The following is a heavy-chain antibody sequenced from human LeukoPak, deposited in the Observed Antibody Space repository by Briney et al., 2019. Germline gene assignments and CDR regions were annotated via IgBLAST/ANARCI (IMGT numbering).Heavy chain of an antibody. V-gene: IGHV3-9*01. CDR3: AKDRQFDYYYYYMDV. Sequence: GGSLRLSCAASGFTFDDYAMHWVRQAPGKGLEWVSGISWNSGSIGYADSVKGRFIISRDNAKNSLYLQMNSLRAEDTALYYCAKDRQFDYYYYYMDVWGKGTTVTVSS. J-gene: IGHJ6*03. D-gene: IGHD5-24*01. CDR2: ISWNSGSI. CDR1: GFTFDDYA.